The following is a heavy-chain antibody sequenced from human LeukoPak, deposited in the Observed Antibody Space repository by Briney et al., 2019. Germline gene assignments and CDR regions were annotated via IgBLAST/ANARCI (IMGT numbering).Heavy chain of an antibody. CDR3: VRDRDWGFDY. CDR2: ISYDGSNK. Sequence: PGRSLRLSCAASGFTFSSYGMHWVRQAPGKGLEWVAVISYDGSNKYYADSVKGRFTISRDNSKNTLYLQMNSLRAEDTAVYYCVRDRDWGFDYWGQGTLVTVSS. J-gene: IGHJ4*02. D-gene: IGHD3/OR15-3a*01. CDR1: GFTFSSYG. V-gene: IGHV3-30*03.